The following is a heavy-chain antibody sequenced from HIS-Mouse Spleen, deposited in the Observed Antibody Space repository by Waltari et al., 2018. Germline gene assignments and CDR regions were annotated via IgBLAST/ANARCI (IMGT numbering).Heavy chain of an antibody. D-gene: IGHD3-9*01. Sequence: QVQLQQWGAGLLKPSETLSLTCAVYGGSFSGYYWSWLRQPPGRGMEGIGEINHSGSTNTHPSLNSRVTISVDTYKKQSSLKLSSVTAADTAVYYCARVLRYFDWLLYHGACDIWGQGTMVTVSS. J-gene: IGHJ3*02. CDR3: ARVLRYFDWLLYHGACDI. CDR1: GGSFSGYY. V-gene: IGHV4-34*01. CDR2: INHSGST.